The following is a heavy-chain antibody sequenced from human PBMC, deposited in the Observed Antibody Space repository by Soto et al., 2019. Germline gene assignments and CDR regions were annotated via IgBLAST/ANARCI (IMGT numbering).Heavy chain of an antibody. V-gene: IGHV1-3*01. D-gene: IGHD2-15*01. CDR3: ARGIATGQLDP. J-gene: IGHJ5*02. Sequence: GXSVQVSFRASGYTFTRYTMNWVRQAPGQRLEWMGWINPDNGNTKSSQKFQDRVIITRDTSASTAYMDLSSLRSEDTAVYYCARGIATGQLDPWGQGTLVTVSS. CDR2: INPDNGNT. CDR1: GYTFTRYT.